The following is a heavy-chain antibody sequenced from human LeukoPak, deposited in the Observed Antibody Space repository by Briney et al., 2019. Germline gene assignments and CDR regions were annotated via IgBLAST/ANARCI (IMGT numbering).Heavy chain of an antibody. Sequence: GGSLRLSCAASGFTFSDYAMNWVRQAPGKGLEWVSSISPSASHIFDADSVKGRFTISRDNAKNSLSLQMNSLRAEDTAVYYCVRGKRETGFDYWGQGTLVIVSS. CDR1: GFTFSDYA. CDR3: VRGKRETGFDY. CDR2: ISPSASHI. J-gene: IGHJ4*02. D-gene: IGHD3-9*01. V-gene: IGHV3-21*06.